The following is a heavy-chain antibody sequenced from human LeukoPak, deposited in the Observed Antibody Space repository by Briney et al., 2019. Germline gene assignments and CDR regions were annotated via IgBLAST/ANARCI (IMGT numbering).Heavy chain of an antibody. J-gene: IGHJ4*02. Sequence: GGSLRLSCAASGFTFSSHWMSWVRQAPGKGLEWEANIKQDGSEKYYVDSVKGRFTISRDNAKNSLYLQMNSLRAEDTAVYYCARDQAGYCSGGSCYGYFDYWGQGTLVTVSS. CDR3: ARDQAGYCSGGSCYGYFDY. CDR2: IKQDGSEK. D-gene: IGHD2-15*01. CDR1: GFTFSSHW. V-gene: IGHV3-7*01.